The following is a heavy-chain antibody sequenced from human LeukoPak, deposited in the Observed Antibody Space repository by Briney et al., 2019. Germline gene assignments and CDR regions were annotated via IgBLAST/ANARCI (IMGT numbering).Heavy chain of an antibody. V-gene: IGHV4-34*01. J-gene: IGHJ4*02. D-gene: IGHD1-14*01. Sequence: PSETLSLTCAVYGGTFSNYYWAWIRQPPGKGLDWIGTISYAGSTNYNPSLNTRVTISTDTSNNQFSLRLSSVTDADTAVYYCARVAAGLKYGADYWGQGTLGTVSS. CDR1: GGTFSNYY. CDR2: ISYAGST. CDR3: ARVAAGLKYGADY.